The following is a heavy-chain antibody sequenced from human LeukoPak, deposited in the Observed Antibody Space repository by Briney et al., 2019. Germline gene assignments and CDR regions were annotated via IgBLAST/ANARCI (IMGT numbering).Heavy chain of an antibody. V-gene: IGHV1-2*02. CDR2: INPNSGGT. J-gene: IGHJ4*02. Sequence: ASVKVSCKASGYTFTSYDINWVRQATGQGLEWMGWINPNSGGTNYAQKFQGRVTMTRDTSISTAYMELSRLRSDDTAVYYCAREGAFDYWGQGTLVTVSS. CDR3: AREGAFDY. CDR1: GYTFTSYD.